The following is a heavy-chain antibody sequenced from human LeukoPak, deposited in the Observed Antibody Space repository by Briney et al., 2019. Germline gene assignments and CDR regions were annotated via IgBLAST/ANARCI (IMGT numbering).Heavy chain of an antibody. J-gene: IGHJ5*02. Sequence: PSETLSLTCTVSGGSISSSNDYWSWIRQPAGKGLEWIGRIYTSGSTNYNPSLKSRVTISVDTSKNQFSLKLCSVTAADTAVYYCAREAYCSGNSCYMGGWWFDPWGQGTLVTVSS. V-gene: IGHV4-61*02. CDR2: IYTSGST. D-gene: IGHD2-2*02. CDR1: GGSISSSNDY. CDR3: AREAYCSGNSCYMGGWWFDP.